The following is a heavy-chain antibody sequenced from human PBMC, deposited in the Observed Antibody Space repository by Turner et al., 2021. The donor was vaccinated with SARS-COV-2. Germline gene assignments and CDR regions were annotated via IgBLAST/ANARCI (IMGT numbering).Heavy chain of an antibody. CDR3: ARDEAGRRWSGSSDWFFDL. J-gene: IGHJ2*01. V-gene: IGHV3-11*06. CDR1: GFNYNDYY. D-gene: IGHD3-3*01. CDR2: ISHSGTYR. Sequence: QVQLVESGGGVGQPGRSLRPPCVASGFNYNDYYMTWLRQATGKELEFVSYISHSGTYRKYAESVRGRFSMSRDNSGNSLSLQMNNLRVEDTAVYFCARDEAGRRWSGSSDWFFDLLGRGTLVTVSS.